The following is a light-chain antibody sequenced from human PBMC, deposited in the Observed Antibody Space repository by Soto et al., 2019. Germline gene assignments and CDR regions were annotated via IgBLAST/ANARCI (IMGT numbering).Light chain of an antibody. CDR2: EVS. V-gene: IGLV2-8*01. CDR1: SRDVGGYDY. CDR3: SSYAGSVNVI. J-gene: IGLJ2*01. Sequence: QSALTQPRSVSGSPGQSVTISCTGTSRDVGGYDYVSWYQQHPGKAPKLMISEVSKRPSGVPDRFSGSKSDNTASLTVSGLQAEDEADYYCSSYAGSVNVIFGGGTKLTVL.